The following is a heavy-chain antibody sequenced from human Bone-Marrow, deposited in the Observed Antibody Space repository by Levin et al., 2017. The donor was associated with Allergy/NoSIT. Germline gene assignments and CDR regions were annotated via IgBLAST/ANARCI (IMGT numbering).Heavy chain of an antibody. D-gene: IGHD6-19*01. CDR2: ISGSGGST. J-gene: IGHJ4*02. V-gene: IGHV3-23*01. Sequence: WGSLRLSCAASGFTFSSYAMSWVRQAPGKGLEWVSAISGSGGSTYYADSVKGRFTISRDNSKNTLYLQMNSLRAEDTAVYYCAKDSSGWYNLANYWGQGTLVTVSS. CDR3: AKDSSGWYNLANY. CDR1: GFTFSSYA.